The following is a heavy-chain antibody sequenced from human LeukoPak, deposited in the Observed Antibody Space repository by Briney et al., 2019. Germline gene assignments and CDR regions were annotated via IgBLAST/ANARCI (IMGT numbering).Heavy chain of an antibody. CDR3: ASVVVPAVDDDY. V-gene: IGHV3-30*02. J-gene: IGHJ4*02. CDR2: IRYDGSNK. D-gene: IGHD2-2*01. Sequence: GVSLRLSCAASGFTFSSYGMHWVRQAPGKGLEWVAFIRYDGSNKYYADSVKGRFTISRDNSKNTLYLQMNSLRAEDTAVYYCASVVVPAVDDDYWGQGTLVTVSS. CDR1: GFTFSSYG.